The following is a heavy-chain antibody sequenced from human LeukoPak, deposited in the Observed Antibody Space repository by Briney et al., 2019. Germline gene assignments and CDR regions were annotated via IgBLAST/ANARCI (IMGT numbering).Heavy chain of an antibody. Sequence: GGSLRLSCAASGFTFSSYSMNWVRQAPGKGLEWVSSISSSSSYVYYADSVKGRFTISRDNAKNSLYLQMNSLRAEDTALYYCAKDIGMGVFPHWGQGTLVTVSS. CDR3: AKDIGMGVFPH. CDR1: GFTFSSYS. J-gene: IGHJ4*02. V-gene: IGHV3-21*04. CDR2: ISSSSSYV. D-gene: IGHD3-16*01.